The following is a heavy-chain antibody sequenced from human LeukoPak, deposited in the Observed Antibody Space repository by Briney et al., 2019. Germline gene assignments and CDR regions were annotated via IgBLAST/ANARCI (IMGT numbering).Heavy chain of an antibody. V-gene: IGHV4-39*01. CDR2: IYYSGST. D-gene: IGHD6-19*01. CDR1: GGSISSSSYY. CDR3: ATQNSGWYGGRDY. Sequence: SETLSLTCTVSGGSISSSSYYWGWIRQPPGKGLEWIGSIYYSGSTYYNPSLKSRVTISVDTSKNQFSLKLSSVTAADTAVYYCATQNSGWYGGRDYWGQGTLVTVSS. J-gene: IGHJ4*02.